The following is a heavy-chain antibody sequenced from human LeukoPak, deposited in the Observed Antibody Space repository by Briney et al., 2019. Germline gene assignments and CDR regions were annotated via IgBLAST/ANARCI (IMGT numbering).Heavy chain of an antibody. CDR1: GFTFSSYE. Sequence: PGESLRLSCAASGFTFSSYEMNWVRQAPGKGLEWVSYISSSGATKYYADSVKGRFTISRDNAKNSLYLQMNSLRAEDTAVYYCARSSYCGGDCYSGNGSDYYMDFWGQGTLVTVSS. CDR3: ARSSYCGGDCYSGNGSDYYMDF. V-gene: IGHV3-48*03. D-gene: IGHD2-21*02. J-gene: IGHJ4*02. CDR2: ISSSGATK.